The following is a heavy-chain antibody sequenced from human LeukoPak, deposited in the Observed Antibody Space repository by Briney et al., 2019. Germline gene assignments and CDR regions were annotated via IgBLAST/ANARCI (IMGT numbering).Heavy chain of an antibody. CDR3: ARVLLIGRRLDYYYMDV. CDR1: GFTFSSYG. V-gene: IGHV3-30*03. D-gene: IGHD1-26*01. CDR2: ISYDGTNK. J-gene: IGHJ6*03. Sequence: PGGSLRLSCAASGFTFSSYGMHWVRQAPGKGLEWVAVISYDGTNKYYADSVKGRFTISRDNSKNTLYLQMNSLRAEDTAVYYCARVLLIGRRLDYYYMDVWGKGTTVTVSS.